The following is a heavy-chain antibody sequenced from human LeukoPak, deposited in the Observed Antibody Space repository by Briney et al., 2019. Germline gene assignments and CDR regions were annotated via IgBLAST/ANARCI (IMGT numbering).Heavy chain of an antibody. CDR3: ARDLNYYDGSTYYDAFDI. Sequence: SETLSLTCTVSGGSISTHFWTWIRQPPGKDLEFIGNIYYTGTSNYNPSLKSRVTTSIDTAKNQFSLNLSSVTAADTAVYYCARDLNYYDGSTYYDAFDIWGQGTLVTVSS. CDR2: IYYTGTS. D-gene: IGHD3-22*01. CDR1: GGSISTHF. V-gene: IGHV4-59*11. J-gene: IGHJ3*02.